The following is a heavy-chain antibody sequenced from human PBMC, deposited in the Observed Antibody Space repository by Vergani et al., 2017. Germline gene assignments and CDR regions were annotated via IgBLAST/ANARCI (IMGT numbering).Heavy chain of an antibody. CDR2: ISPKTGDT. CDR3: AHSWNFGRRDGFDS. J-gene: IGHJ5*01. V-gene: IGHV1-2*02. CDR1: ESTFSDYN. Sequence: QVQLMQSGPVMKKPGGSMKVSCQASESTFSDYNIHWVRQAPGQGLQWMGWISPKTGDTDYLQRFQDRVNMTRDASTKTVYLKMTRLTSADTAIYYCAHSWNFGRRDGFDSWGPGTLVTVSS. D-gene: IGHD1-26*01.